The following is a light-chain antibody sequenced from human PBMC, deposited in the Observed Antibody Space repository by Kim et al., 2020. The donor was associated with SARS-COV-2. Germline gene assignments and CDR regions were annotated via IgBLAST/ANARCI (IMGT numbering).Light chain of an antibody. J-gene: IGKJ1*01. Sequence: DVVMSQSPLSLPVTPGEPASISCTSSQSLLHSNGYNYLDWYLQKPGQSPQLLIYLASNRASGVPDRFSGSGSGTDFTLKISRVKAEDVGLYYCMQARQTPPWTFGPGTKVDIK. CDR2: LAS. V-gene: IGKV2-28*01. CDR3: MQARQTPPWT. CDR1: QSLLHSNGYNY.